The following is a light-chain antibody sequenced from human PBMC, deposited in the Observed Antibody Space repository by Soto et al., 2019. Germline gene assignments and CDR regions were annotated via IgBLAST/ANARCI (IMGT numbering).Light chain of an antibody. J-gene: IGLJ2*01. Sequence: QSALTQPPSASGSPGQSVTISCTGTSSDVGGYNYVSWYQQHPGKAPKLMIYEVTKRPSGVPDRFSGSKSGNTASLTVSGLQAEDGADYYCTSYAGGNDVVFGGGTQLTVL. CDR3: TSYAGGNDVV. V-gene: IGLV2-8*01. CDR2: EVT. CDR1: SSDVGGYNY.